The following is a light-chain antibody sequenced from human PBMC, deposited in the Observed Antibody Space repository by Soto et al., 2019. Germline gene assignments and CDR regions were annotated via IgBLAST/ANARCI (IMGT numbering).Light chain of an antibody. Sequence: QSALTQPASVSGSPGQSITISCPGTSSDGGGYNYVSWYQQHPGKAPKLVIYDVSNRPSVVSNRFSGSKSGNTASLTISGLQAEDEADYYCSSYTSSSTLHYVLVNGTKVTF. J-gene: IGLJ1*01. CDR3: SSYTSSSTLHYV. CDR1: SSDGGGYNY. V-gene: IGLV2-14*01. CDR2: DVS.